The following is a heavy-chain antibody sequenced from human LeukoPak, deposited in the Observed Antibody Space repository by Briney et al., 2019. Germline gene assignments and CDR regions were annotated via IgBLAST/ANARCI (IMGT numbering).Heavy chain of an antibody. Sequence: TLSLTCTVSGGSISSGGYYWSWIRQHPGKGLEWIGYIYYSARTYYNPSLKSRVTISVDTSKNQLYLKLSSVTAADTAVYYCARGTYTYAKAWFDSWGQGTLVTVCS. CDR3: ARGTYTYAKAWFDS. D-gene: IGHD5-18*01. V-gene: IGHV4-31*03. CDR1: GGSISSGGYY. CDR2: IYYSART. J-gene: IGHJ5*01.